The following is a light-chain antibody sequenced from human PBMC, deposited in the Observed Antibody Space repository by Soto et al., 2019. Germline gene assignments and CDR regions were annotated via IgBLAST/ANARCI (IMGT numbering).Light chain of an antibody. CDR3: QQSYSTPRT. CDR2: DAS. CDR1: QSISSW. V-gene: IGKV1-5*01. Sequence: DIQMTQSPCTLFASVGDRVTISCWASQSISSWLAWYQQKPGKAPKLLIYDASSLESGVPSRFSGSGSGTEFILSISSLQPDDFATYYCQQSYSTPRTFGQGTKV. J-gene: IGKJ1*01.